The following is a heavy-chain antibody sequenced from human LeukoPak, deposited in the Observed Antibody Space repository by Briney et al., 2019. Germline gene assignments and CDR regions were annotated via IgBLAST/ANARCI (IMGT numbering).Heavy chain of an antibody. CDR1: RFTFSSYS. CDR3: AREIYGDYWGVWFDP. Sequence: PGGSLRLSCAASRFTFSSYSMNWARQAPGKGLEWVSSISSSGSYIYYADSVKGRFTISRDNAKNSLYLQMIRLRAEDTAVYYCAREIYGDYWGVWFDPWGQGTLVTVSS. J-gene: IGHJ5*02. CDR2: ISSSGSYI. V-gene: IGHV3-21*01. D-gene: IGHD4-17*01.